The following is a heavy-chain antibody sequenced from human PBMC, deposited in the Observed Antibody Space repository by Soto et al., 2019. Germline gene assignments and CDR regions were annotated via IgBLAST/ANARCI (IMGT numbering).Heavy chain of an antibody. CDR1: GGTFSSYA. CDR2: IIPIFGTA. V-gene: IGHV1-69*13. Sequence: SVKVSCKASGGTFSSYAISWVRQAPGQGLEWMGGIIPIFGTANYAQKFQGRVTITADESTSTAYMELSSLRSEDTAVYYCARGKSVGDFWSGYFDYWGQGTLVT. D-gene: IGHD3-3*01. J-gene: IGHJ4*02. CDR3: ARGKSVGDFWSGYFDY.